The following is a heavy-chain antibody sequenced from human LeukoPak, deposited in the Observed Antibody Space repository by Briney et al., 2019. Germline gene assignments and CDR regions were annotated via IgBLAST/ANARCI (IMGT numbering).Heavy chain of an antibody. J-gene: IGHJ4*02. CDR3: ARAYYDILTGYYPFFDY. CDR1: GFTFSSYS. CDR2: ISSSSSYI. D-gene: IGHD3-9*01. V-gene: IGHV3-21*01. Sequence: PGGSLRLSCAASGFTFSSYSMNWVRQAPGKGLEWVSSISSSSSYIYYADSVKGRFTISRDNAKNSLYLQMNSLRAEDTAVYYCARAYYDILTGYYPFFDYWGQGTLVTVSS.